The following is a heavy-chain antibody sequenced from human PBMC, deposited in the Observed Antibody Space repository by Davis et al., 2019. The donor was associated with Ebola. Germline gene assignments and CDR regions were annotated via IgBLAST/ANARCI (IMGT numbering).Heavy chain of an antibody. CDR2: IYPGDSDT. J-gene: IGHJ4*02. D-gene: IGHD6-13*01. Sequence: GESLKISCKGSGYSFTSYWIGWVRPMPGEGLEWMGIIYPGDSDTRYSPSFQGQVTISADKSISTAYLQWSSLKASDTAMYYCARRVAAARWYFDYWGQGTLVTVSS. CDR1: GYSFTSYW. V-gene: IGHV5-51*01. CDR3: ARRVAAARWYFDY.